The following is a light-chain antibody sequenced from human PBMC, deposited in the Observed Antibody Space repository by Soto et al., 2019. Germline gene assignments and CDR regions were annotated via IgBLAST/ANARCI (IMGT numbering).Light chain of an antibody. CDR2: GAS. CDR1: QSVSSSY. V-gene: IGKV3-20*01. Sequence: EIVLTQSPGTLSLSPGERATLSCRASQSVSSSYLAWYQQKPGQAPRLLIYGASSRATGIPDRFSGSASGTDFTLTISRLELEDFAVYYCQQYGSSPPYTFGQGTKLEIK. CDR3: QQYGSSPPYT. J-gene: IGKJ2*01.